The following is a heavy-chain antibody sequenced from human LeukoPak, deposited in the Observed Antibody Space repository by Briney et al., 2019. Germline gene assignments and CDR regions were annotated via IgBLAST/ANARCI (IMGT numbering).Heavy chain of an antibody. V-gene: IGHV3-53*01. Sequence: TGGSLRLSCAASGFTFSSFAMSWVRQAPGKGLEWVSVIYTGGSTYCADSVKGRFTISRDNSKNTLYLQVNSLRGEDTAVYYCARGVTDGYFDYWGQGTLVTVSS. CDR2: IYTGGST. CDR1: GFTFSSFA. J-gene: IGHJ4*02. CDR3: ARGVTDGYFDY. D-gene: IGHD5-24*01.